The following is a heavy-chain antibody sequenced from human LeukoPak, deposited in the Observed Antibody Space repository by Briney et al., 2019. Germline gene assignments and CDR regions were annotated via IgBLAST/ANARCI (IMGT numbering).Heavy chain of an antibody. CDR3: ASHLDIVATTNYYYGMDV. CDR1: GGTFSSYA. J-gene: IGHJ6*02. V-gene: IGHV1-69*13. CDR2: IIPIFGTA. D-gene: IGHD5-12*01. Sequence: ASVKVSCKASGGTFSSYAISWVRQAPGQGLEWMGGIIPIFGTANYAQKFQGRVTITADESTSTAYMELRSLRSEDTAVYYCASHLDIVATTNYYYGMDVWGQGTTVTVSS.